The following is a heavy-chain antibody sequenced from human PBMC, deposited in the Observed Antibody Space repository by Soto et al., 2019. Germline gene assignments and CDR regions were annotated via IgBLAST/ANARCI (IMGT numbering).Heavy chain of an antibody. CDR1: GGSITSSSYY. V-gene: IGHV4-39*07. CDR2: IYYSGRA. CDR3: AIIQLSPARWFDP. D-gene: IGHD5-18*01. Sequence: PSETLSLTCTVSGGSITSSSYYWGWIRQPPGKGLEWIGSIYYSGRAYYSPSLKSRVTISVDTSKNQFSLKLSSVTAADTAVYYCAIIQLSPARWFDPWGQGTLVTVSS. J-gene: IGHJ5*02.